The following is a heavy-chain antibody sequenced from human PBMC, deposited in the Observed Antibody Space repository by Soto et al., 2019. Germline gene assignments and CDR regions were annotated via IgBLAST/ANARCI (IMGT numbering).Heavy chain of an antibody. CDR3: ARTRYGGLWDY. J-gene: IGHJ4*02. CDR1: GGSISSYY. Sequence: SETLSLTCTVSGGSISSYYWSWIRQPPGKGLEWIGYIYYSGSTNYNPSLKSRVTISVDTSKNQFSLKLSSVTAADTAVYYCARTRYGGLWDYRGQGTLVTVSS. CDR2: IYYSGST. V-gene: IGHV4-59*08. D-gene: IGHD3-16*01.